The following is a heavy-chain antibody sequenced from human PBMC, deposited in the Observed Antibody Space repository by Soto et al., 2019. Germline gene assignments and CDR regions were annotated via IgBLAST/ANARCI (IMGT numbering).Heavy chain of an antibody. V-gene: IGHV4-30-4*01. Sequence: SETLSLTCTVSGGSMSRGDYYWSWIRQPPGKGLEWIGYIYYSGSTYYSASLKSRVTISVDTSKNQFSLNLSFVTAADTAVYYCATMGTPATGLFYFDNWGQGTLVTVSS. CDR1: GGSMSRGDYY. CDR3: ATMGTPATGLFYFDN. D-gene: IGHD1-7*01. CDR2: IYYSGST. J-gene: IGHJ4*02.